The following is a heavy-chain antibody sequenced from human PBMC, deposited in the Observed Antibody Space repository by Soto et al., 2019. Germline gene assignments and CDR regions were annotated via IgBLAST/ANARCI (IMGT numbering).Heavy chain of an antibody. J-gene: IGHJ4*02. D-gene: IGHD2-15*01. CDR3: ARGGGSGCSCYPPVGFYFDY. V-gene: IGHV4-34*01. Sequence: QVQLQQWGAGLLKPSETLSLTCAVYGGSFSGYYWSWIRQPPGKGLEWIGEINHSGSTNYNPSLKSRVTISGDPSKNPFSLKLRSVTAADTAVYYCARGGGSGCSCYPPVGFYFDYWGQGTLVTVSS. CDR1: GGSFSGYY. CDR2: INHSGST.